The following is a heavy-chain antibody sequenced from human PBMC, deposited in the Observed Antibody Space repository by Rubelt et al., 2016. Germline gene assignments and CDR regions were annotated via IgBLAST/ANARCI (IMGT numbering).Heavy chain of an antibody. CDR3: ARLRGYGED. CDR2: IFHSGST. CDR1: GGSISSYY. D-gene: IGHD4/OR15-4a*01. J-gene: IGHJ4*02. Sequence: QVQLQESGPGLVKPSETLSLTCTVSGGSISSYYWSWIRQPPGKGLEWIGSIFHSGSTYDNPSLKSRVTMSVDTSKNQFSLILNSVNAADTAVYYCARLRGYGEDWGQGTLVTVSS. V-gene: IGHV4-59*04.